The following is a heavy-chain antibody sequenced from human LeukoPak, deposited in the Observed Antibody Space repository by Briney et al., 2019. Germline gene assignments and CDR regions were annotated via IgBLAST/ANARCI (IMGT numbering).Heavy chain of an antibody. D-gene: IGHD3-16*01. CDR3: ARPTWGYYFYMDV. Sequence: SETLSLTCTVSGGSISSSSYYWGWIRQPPGKGLEWIGSIYYSGSTYYNPSLKSRVTMSVDTPKNQFSLNLSSVTAADTAVYYCARPTWGYYFYMDVWGKGTTVTVSS. J-gene: IGHJ6*03. CDR2: IYYSGST. V-gene: IGHV4-39*07. CDR1: GGSISSSSYY.